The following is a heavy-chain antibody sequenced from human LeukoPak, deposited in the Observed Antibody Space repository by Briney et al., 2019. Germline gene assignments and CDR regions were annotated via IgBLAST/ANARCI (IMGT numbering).Heavy chain of an antibody. V-gene: IGHV4-59*01. J-gene: IGHJ4*02. Sequence: SETLSLTCTVCGGSIDTYYWNWIRHPPGKGLEWIGYVFHTGSTNYHPSLKSRVTISVDTSKNQFSLKLSSVTAADTAVYYCARDRGSQPFIDYWGQGTLVTVSS. CDR2: VFHTGST. CDR1: GGSIDTYY. D-gene: IGHD1-26*01. CDR3: ARDRGSQPFIDY.